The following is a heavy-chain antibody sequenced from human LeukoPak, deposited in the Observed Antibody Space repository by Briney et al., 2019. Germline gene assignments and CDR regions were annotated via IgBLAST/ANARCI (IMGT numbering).Heavy chain of an antibody. CDR2: INHSGST. Sequence: PSETLSLTCAVCGGSFSGYYWSWIRQPPGKGLEWIGEINHSGSTNYNPSLKSRVTISVDTSKNQFSLKLSSVTAADTAVYYCARGARYFDWLLYNAFDIWGQGTMVTVSS. D-gene: IGHD3-9*01. V-gene: IGHV4-34*01. J-gene: IGHJ3*02. CDR3: ARGARYFDWLLYNAFDI. CDR1: GGSFSGYY.